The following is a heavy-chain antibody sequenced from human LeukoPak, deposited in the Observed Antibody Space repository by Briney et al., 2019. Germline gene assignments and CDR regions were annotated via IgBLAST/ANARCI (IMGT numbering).Heavy chain of an antibody. CDR2: IYYSGST. J-gene: IGHJ5*02. Sequence: PSETLCLTCTVSGGSISNYYWSWIRQPPGKGLEWIGYIYYSGSTNYNPSLKSRVTMSLDASKNQFSLELNSVTPADTAVYYCARGGNYWPQWWFDPWGRGTLVSVSS. V-gene: IGHV4-59*01. D-gene: IGHD1-26*01. CDR3: ARGGNYWPQWWFDP. CDR1: GGSISNYY.